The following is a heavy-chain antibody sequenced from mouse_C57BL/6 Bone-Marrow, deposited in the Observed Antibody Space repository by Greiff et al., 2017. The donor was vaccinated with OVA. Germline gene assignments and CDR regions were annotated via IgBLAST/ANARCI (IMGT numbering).Heavy chain of an antibody. V-gene: IGHV14-4*01. CDR1: GFNIKDDY. CDR2: IDPENGDT. J-gene: IGHJ4*01. Sequence: VQLQQSGAELVRPGASVKLFCTASGFNIKDDYMHWVKQRPEQGLEWIGWIDPENGDTEYASKFQGKATITADTSSNTAYLQLSSLTSEDTAVYYCTTVYDYYAMDYWGQGTSVTVSS. CDR3: TTVYDYYAMDY. D-gene: IGHD1-1*01.